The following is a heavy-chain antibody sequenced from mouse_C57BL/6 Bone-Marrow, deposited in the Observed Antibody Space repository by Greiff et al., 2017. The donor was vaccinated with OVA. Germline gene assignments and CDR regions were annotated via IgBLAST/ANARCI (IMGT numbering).Heavy chain of an antibody. CDR2: IRSKSSNYAT. CDR3: VRGPHYDYCSPYYAMDY. Sequence: EVQVVESGGGLVQPKGSLKLSCAASGFTFNTYAMHWVRPAPGKGLEWVARIRSKSSNYATYYADSVKARFPISRDDSPRMLYLQMNNLKTEDTAMYYCVRGPHYDYCSPYYAMDYWGQGTAVTVSS. J-gene: IGHJ4*01. D-gene: IGHD1-1*01. CDR1: GFTFNTYA. V-gene: IGHV10-3*01.